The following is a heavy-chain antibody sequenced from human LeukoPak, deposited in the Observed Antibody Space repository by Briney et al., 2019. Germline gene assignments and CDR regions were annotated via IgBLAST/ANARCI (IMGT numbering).Heavy chain of an antibody. CDR1: GGSISSSGYY. Sequence: SETLSLTCTVSGGSISSSGYYWSWIRQHPGKGLEWIGYTYYSGSTYYNPSLKSRVIISVDTSKNQFSLKLSFVTAADTAVYYCARDRDDSNGYYLIDYWGQGTLVTVSS. V-gene: IGHV4-31*03. CDR3: ARDRDDSNGYYLIDY. D-gene: IGHD3-22*01. J-gene: IGHJ4*02. CDR2: TYYSGST.